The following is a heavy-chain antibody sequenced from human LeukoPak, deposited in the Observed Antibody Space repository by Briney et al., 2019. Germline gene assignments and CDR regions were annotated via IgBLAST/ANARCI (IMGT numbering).Heavy chain of an antibody. CDR3: ARHRGGLVGAIDAFDI. CDR2: IYHSGST. CDR1: GDSISSGYY. Sequence: KPSETLSLTCAVPGDSISSGYYWGWIRQPPGKGLEWIGSIYHSGSTYYTQSPKSRVTLSVDTSKNTFSLRLCSVTAAATPAYFSARHRGGLVGAIDAFDIWGQGTMVTVSS. J-gene: IGHJ3*02. V-gene: IGHV4-38-2*01. D-gene: IGHD1-26*01.